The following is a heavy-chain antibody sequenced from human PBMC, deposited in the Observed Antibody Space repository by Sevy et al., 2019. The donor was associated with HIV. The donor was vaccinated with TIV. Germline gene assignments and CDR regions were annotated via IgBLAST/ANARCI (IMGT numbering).Heavy chain of an antibody. CDR2: IYYSGTT. CDR3: ARGHDFWSGYYTGYYYGMDV. CDR1: GGSISSGGYY. V-gene: IGHV4-31*03. J-gene: IGHJ6*02. Sequence: SETLSLTCTVSGGSISSGGYYWTWIRQHPGKGLEWIGYIYYSGTTYYNPSHKSRVTISVDTSKNQFSLKLSSVTAADTAVYYCARGHDFWSGYYTGYYYGMDVWGQGTTVTVSS. D-gene: IGHD3-3*01.